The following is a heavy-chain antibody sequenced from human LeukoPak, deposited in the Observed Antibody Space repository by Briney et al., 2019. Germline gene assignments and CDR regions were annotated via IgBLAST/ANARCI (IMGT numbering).Heavy chain of an antibody. Sequence: GGSLRLSCAASGFTFSSYSMNWVRQAPGKGLEWVSSISSSSSYIYYADSVKGRFTISRDNAKNSLYLQMNSLRAEDTAVYYCAIACSSTSCYYYMDVWGKGTTVTVSS. V-gene: IGHV3-21*01. J-gene: IGHJ6*03. CDR1: GFTFSSYS. CDR3: AIACSSTSCYYYMDV. D-gene: IGHD2-2*01. CDR2: ISSSSSYI.